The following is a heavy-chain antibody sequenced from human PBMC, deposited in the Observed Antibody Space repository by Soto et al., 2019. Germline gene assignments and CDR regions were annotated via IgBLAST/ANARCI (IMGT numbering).Heavy chain of an antibody. V-gene: IGHV1-18*01. J-gene: IGHJ5*02. CDR3: ARMLGPTIRWLDP. CDR2: IGTYNGNT. Sequence: QVQLVQSGAEVTKPGASVKVSCKASGYTFTSYGISWVRQAPGQGLEWMGWIGTYNGNTNYAQKFQGRVTMTTDTSTRTVYMELRSLSSDDTAVFYCARMLGPTIRWLDPWGQGTLVTVSS. D-gene: IGHD1-26*01. CDR1: GYTFTSYG.